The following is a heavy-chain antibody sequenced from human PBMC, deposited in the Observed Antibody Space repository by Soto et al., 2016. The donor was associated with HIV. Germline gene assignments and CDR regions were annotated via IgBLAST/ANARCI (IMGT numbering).Heavy chain of an antibody. CDR2: INPRVGST. V-gene: IGHV1-46*01. D-gene: IGHD2-2*01. J-gene: IGHJ4*02. Sequence: QVQLVQSGAEVKKPGASVKVSRKASGYTFTSYYMHWVRQAPGQGLEWMGIINPRVGSTSYAQKFQGRFTMTRDTSTSTVYMELNSLRSEDTAVYYCAREDQVVPATTGGLCYWGQGTLVTVSS. CDR3: AREDQVVPATTGGLCY. CDR1: GYTFTSYY.